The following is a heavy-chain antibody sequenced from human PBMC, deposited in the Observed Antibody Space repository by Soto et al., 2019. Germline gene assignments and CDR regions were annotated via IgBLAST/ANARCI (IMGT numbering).Heavy chain of an antibody. V-gene: IGHV1-18*01. CDR2: ISAYNGNT. CDR3: ASGSSTRPGATHFDV. D-gene: IGHD6-6*01. Sequence: QVRLVQSGAELKEPGASVKVSCKASGYTFTSYGVSWVRQSPGQGLEWMGWISAYNGNTFHAKKVQGRVTMSTDTSTTTAYMELRSLRSDDTALYYCASGSSTRPGATHFDVWGQGTMVTVSS. CDR1: GYTFTSYG. J-gene: IGHJ3*01.